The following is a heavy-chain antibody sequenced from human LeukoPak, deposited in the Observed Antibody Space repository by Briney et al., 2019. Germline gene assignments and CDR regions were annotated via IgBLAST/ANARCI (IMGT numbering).Heavy chain of an antibody. V-gene: IGHV3-49*04. CDR1: GFAFGDYA. D-gene: IGHD7-27*01. J-gene: IGHJ4*02. CDR3: TRDRGSSTLGDY. Sequence: GGSLRLSCTVSGFAFGDYAINWVRQAPGKGLEWVGFIRSKAFGETAEYAASVKGRFTISRDDSKSIAYLQMNSLKTEDTAVYYCTRDRGSSTLGDYWGQGTLVTVSS. CDR2: IRSKAFGETA.